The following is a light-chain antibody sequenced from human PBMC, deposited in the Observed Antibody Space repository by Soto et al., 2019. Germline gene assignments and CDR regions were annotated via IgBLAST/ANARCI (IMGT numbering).Light chain of an antibody. V-gene: IGKV3-20*01. Sequence: VLTQSPGTLSLSPGDRATLSCRASQTVSSNYLAWYQQKPGQAPRLLIYGASSRATGIPDRFSGSGSGTDFTLTISRLEPEDFAVYYCQQYGSSISYTFGQGTKLEIK. J-gene: IGKJ2*01. CDR2: GAS. CDR1: QTVSSNY. CDR3: QQYGSSISYT.